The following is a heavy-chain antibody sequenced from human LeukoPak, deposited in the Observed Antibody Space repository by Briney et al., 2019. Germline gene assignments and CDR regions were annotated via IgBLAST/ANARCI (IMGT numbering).Heavy chain of an antibody. D-gene: IGHD3-3*01. CDR2: INPNSGGT. CDR1: GYTFTGYY. CDR3: ARDQEAYYDFWSGYYNPYGMDV. J-gene: IGHJ6*02. V-gene: IGHV1-2*02. Sequence: ASVKVPCKASGYTFTGYYMHWVRQAPGQGLEWMGWINPNSGGTNYAQKFQGRVTMTRDTSISTAYMELSRLRSDDTAVYYCARDQEAYYDFWSGYYNPYGMDVWGQGTTVTVSS.